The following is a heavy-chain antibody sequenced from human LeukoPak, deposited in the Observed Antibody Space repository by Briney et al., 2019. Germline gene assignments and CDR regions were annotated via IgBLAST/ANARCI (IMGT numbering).Heavy chain of an antibody. V-gene: IGHV1-69*04. D-gene: IGHD2-21*01. CDR1: GGTFSSYA. J-gene: IGHJ4*02. Sequence: SVKVSCKASGGTFSSYAISWVRQAPGQGLEWMGRIIPILGIANYAQKFQGRVTITADKSTSTAYMELSSLRSEDTAVYYCARDSLRWTTETPGYWGQGTLVTVSS. CDR2: IIPILGIA. CDR3: ARDSLRWTTETPGY.